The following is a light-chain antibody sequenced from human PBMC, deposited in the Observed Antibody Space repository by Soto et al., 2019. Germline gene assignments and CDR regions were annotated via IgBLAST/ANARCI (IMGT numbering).Light chain of an antibody. Sequence: EIVLAQSPGTLSLSPGERAALSCRGSESISSTNLGWYQQKPGQAPRLLIYAASSRATGIPVRFSGSGSGTDFTLTISSLQPEDVATYYCQKYNNAPITFGQGTRLEIK. J-gene: IGKJ5*01. CDR3: QKYNNAPIT. V-gene: IGKV3-20*01. CDR2: AAS. CDR1: ESISSTN.